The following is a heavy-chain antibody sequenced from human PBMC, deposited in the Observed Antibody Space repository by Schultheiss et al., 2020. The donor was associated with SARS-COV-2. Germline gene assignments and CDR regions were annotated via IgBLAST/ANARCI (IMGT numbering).Heavy chain of an antibody. D-gene: IGHD3-10*01. CDR3: ARAVSPLLWFGELSQYFDY. CDR1: GASVSGYY. V-gene: IGHV4-34*01. J-gene: IGHJ4*02. Sequence: SETLSLTCTVSGASVSGYYWSWIRQAPGKGLEWVGEINHSGSTNYNPSLKSRVTISVDTSKNQFSLKLSSVTAADTAVYYCARAVSPLLWFGELSQYFDYWGQGTLVTVSS. CDR2: INHSGST.